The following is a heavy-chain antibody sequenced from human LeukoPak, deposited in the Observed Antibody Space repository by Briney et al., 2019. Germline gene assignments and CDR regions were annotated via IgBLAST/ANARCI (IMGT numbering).Heavy chain of an antibody. J-gene: IGHJ2*01. Sequence: LRLSCAASGFTFSSYGMHWVRQHPGKGLEWIGYIHYTENSYYNPSLRSRITISVDSSNNQFSLKLSSVTAADTAVYYCARVASLITEQYWYFDLWGRGTLVAVSS. CDR1: GFTFSSYG. D-gene: IGHD4/OR15-4a*01. CDR3: ARVASLITEQYWYFDL. CDR2: IHYTENS. V-gene: IGHV4-31*02.